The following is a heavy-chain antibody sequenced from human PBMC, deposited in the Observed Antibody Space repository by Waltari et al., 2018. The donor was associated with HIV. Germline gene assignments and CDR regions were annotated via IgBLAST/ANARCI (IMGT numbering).Heavy chain of an antibody. D-gene: IGHD7-27*01. CDR3: ARGETGDQGY. CDR1: GFTFSSYE. Sequence: EVQLVESGGGLVQPGGSLRLSCAASGFTFSSYEMNWVRRAPGKGLGWGSYICSSGSTIYYADYVKGRFTISRDNAKNSLYLQMNSLRAEDTAVYYCARGETGDQGYWGQGTLVTVSS. V-gene: IGHV3-48*03. CDR2: ICSSGSTI. J-gene: IGHJ4*02.